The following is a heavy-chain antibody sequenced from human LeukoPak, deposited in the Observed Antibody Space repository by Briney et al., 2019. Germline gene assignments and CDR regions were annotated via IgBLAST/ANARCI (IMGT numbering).Heavy chain of an antibody. V-gene: IGHV4-59*12. J-gene: IGHJ4*02. Sequence: PSETLSLTCTVSGGSISSYYWSWIRQPPAKGVEWIGYIYYSGSTNYNPSLKSRVTISIDTSKNQFSLKLSSVTAADTAVYYCARELAAAGSAIDYWGQGTLVTVSS. CDR1: GGSISSYY. D-gene: IGHD6-13*01. CDR3: ARELAAAGSAIDY. CDR2: IYYSGST.